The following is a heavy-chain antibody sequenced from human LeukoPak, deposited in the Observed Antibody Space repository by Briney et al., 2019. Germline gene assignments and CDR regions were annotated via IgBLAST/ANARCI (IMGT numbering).Heavy chain of an antibody. Sequence: ASVKVSCKASGGTFTSYAMHWVRQAPGQRLEWMGWINAGNGNTKYSQKFQGRVTITRDTSASTAYMELSSLRSEDTAVYYCARGRELEPARGGSNVGAFDIWGQGTMVTVSS. CDR2: INAGNGNT. V-gene: IGHV1-3*01. D-gene: IGHD1-1*01. CDR1: GGTFTSYA. J-gene: IGHJ3*02. CDR3: ARGRELEPARGGSNVGAFDI.